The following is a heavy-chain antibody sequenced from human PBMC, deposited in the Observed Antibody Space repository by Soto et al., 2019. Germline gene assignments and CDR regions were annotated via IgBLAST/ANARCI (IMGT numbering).Heavy chain of an antibody. J-gene: IGHJ5*02. Sequence: EVQLVESGGGLVQPGRSLRLSCAASGFTFDDYAMHWVRQAPGKGLEWVSGISWNSGSIGYADSVKGRFTISRDNAKNSLYLQMNSLRAEDTALYYCAKVTMGGWFDPWGQGTLVTVSS. V-gene: IGHV3-9*01. CDR2: ISWNSGSI. D-gene: IGHD3-10*01. CDR3: AKVTMGGWFDP. CDR1: GFTFDDYA.